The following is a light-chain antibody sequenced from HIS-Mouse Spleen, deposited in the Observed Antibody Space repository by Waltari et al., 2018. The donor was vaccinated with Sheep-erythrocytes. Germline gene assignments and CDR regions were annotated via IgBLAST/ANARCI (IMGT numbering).Light chain of an antibody. CDR3: CSYAGSYNHV. J-gene: IGLJ1*01. Sequence: QPALTQPRSVSGSPVQSVTIPCTGTSSDVGGYHSVSWYQQHPGKAPKLMIYDVSKRPSGVPDRFSGSKSGNTASLTISGLQAEDEADYYCCSYAGSYNHVFATGTKVTVL. CDR1: SSDVGGYHS. CDR2: DVS. V-gene: IGLV2-11*01.